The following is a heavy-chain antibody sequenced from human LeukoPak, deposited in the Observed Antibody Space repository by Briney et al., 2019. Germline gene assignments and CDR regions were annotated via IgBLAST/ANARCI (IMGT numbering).Heavy chain of an antibody. D-gene: IGHD2-8*01. CDR2: IYTTGIT. Sequence: SETLSLTCTVSGGSISSYYWSWIRQPAGKGLEWIGRIYTTGITNYNPSLKSRLTISVDRSKNQFSLKLSSVTAADTAVYYCARDRTSGIDYWGQGTLVTVSS. J-gene: IGHJ4*02. V-gene: IGHV4-4*07. CDR3: ARDRTSGIDY. CDR1: GGSISSYY.